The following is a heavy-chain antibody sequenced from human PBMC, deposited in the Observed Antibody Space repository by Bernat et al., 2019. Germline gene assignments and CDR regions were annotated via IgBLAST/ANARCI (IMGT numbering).Heavy chain of an antibody. CDR3: ARDLRWFGDGMDV. J-gene: IGHJ6*02. V-gene: IGHV3-30-3*01. D-gene: IGHD3-10*01. CDR1: GFTFSSYA. CDR2: ISYDGSNN. Sequence: QVQLVESGGGVVQPGRSLRLSCAASGFTFSSYAMHWVRQAPGKALEWVAVISYDGSNNCYADSVKGRFTISRDNSKNTLYLQMNSLRAEDTAVYYCARDLRWFGDGMDVWGQGTTVTVSS.